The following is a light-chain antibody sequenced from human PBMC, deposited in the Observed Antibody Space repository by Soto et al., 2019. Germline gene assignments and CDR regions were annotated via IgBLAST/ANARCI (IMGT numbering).Light chain of an antibody. J-gene: IGKJ1*01. V-gene: IGKV1-39*01. CDR1: QSISSY. CDR3: QQSYSTPWT. Sequence: DIQMTQSPSSLSASVGDRVTITCRASQSISSYLNWYQQKPGKAPKLLIYAASSLQSGVPSRFSGSGSDTDFPLTLSSLQPEDFATYYCQQSYSTPWTFGQGTQVEIK. CDR2: AAS.